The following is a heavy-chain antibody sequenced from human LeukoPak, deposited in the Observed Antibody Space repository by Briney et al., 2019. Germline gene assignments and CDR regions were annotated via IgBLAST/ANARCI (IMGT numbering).Heavy chain of an antibody. D-gene: IGHD2-2*02. J-gene: IGHJ4*02. CDR2: INPNSGGT. Sequence: GASVKVSCKASGYTFTGYYMHWVRQAPGQGLEWMGWINPNSGGTNYAQKFQGRVTMTRDTSISTAYMELSRLRSDDTAVYYCARDRSTRVPAAIAYWGQGTLVTVSS. CDR1: GYTFTGYY. CDR3: ARDRSTRVPAAIAY. V-gene: IGHV1-2*02.